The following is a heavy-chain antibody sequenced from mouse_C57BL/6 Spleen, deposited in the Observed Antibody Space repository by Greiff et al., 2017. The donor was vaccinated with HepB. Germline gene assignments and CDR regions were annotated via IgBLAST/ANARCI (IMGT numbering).Heavy chain of an antibody. J-gene: IGHJ2*01. D-gene: IGHD4-1*01. CDR2: ISYDGSN. CDR3: ARMGGTPLDY. Sequence: EVQLQQSGPGLVKPSQSLSLTCSVTGYSITSGYYWNWIRQFPGNKLEWMGYISYDGSNNYNPSLKNRISITRDTSKIQFFLKLNSVTTEDTATYYCARMGGTPLDYWGQGTTLTVSS. V-gene: IGHV3-6*01. CDR1: GYSITSGYY.